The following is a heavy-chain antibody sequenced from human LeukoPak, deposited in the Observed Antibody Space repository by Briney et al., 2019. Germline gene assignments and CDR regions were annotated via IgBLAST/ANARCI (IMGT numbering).Heavy chain of an antibody. CDR2: IDPNSGGT. V-gene: IGHV1-2*02. D-gene: IGHD2-21*01. Sequence: ASVKVSCKTSGYSFTDYYMHWVRQAPGQGLEWMGWIDPNSGGTSSAQKFQGRVTMTRDTSITTVYMEVSWLTSDDTAIYYCARADRLHGGPYLIGPWGQGTLVTVSS. CDR3: ARADRLHGGPYLIGP. CDR1: GYSFTDYY. J-gene: IGHJ5*02.